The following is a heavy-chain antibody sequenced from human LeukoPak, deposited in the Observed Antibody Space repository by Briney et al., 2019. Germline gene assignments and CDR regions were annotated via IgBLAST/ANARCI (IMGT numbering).Heavy chain of an antibody. V-gene: IGHV4-39*01. Sequence: SETLSLTCTVSGGSISSSYWWSWVRQPPGKGLEWIGSIYYSGSTYYNPSLKSRVTISVDTSKNQFSLKLSSVTAADTAVYYCARHFFPSDSGSFRTPFDYWGQGALVTVSS. D-gene: IGHD3-10*01. CDR2: IYYSGST. J-gene: IGHJ4*02. CDR3: ARHFFPSDSGSFRTPFDY. CDR1: GGSISSSYW.